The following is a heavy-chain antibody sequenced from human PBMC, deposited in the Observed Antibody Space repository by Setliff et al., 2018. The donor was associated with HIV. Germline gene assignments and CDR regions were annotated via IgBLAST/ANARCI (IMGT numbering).Heavy chain of an antibody. CDR1: GGSISSYY. CDR3: ARHSPSDY. Sequence: LSLTCTVSGGSISSYYWTWIRQPPGKGLEWIGYIYNSASTSYNPSLKSRVTISVDTSKNQFSLKMSSVTAADTAVYYCARHSPSDYWGQGTLVTVSS. CDR2: IYNSAST. V-gene: IGHV4-59*08. J-gene: IGHJ4*02.